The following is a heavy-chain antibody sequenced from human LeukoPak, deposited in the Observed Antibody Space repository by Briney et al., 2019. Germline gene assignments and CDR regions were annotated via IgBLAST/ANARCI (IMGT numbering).Heavy chain of an antibody. CDR1: GGSISSSNYY. CDR3: VRTANYYYYYLDV. J-gene: IGHJ6*03. CDR2: IYYSGST. Sequence: PSETLSLTCTVSGGSISSSNYYWGWIRQPPGKGLEWIGSIYYSGSTYYNPSLKSRVTISVDTSKNQFSLKLSSVTAADTAVYYCVRTANYYYYYLDVWGKGTTVTISS. V-gene: IGHV4-39*01.